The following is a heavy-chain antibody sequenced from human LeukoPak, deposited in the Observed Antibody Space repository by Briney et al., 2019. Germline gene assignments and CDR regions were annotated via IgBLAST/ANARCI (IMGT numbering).Heavy chain of an antibody. D-gene: IGHD2/OR15-2a*01. J-gene: IGHJ2*01. CDR3: ARGPPLLWYFDL. V-gene: IGHV4-30-4*01. CDR1: GGSISSGDYY. CDR2: IYYSGST. Sequence: PSETLSLTCTVSGGSISSGDYYWSWIRQPPGKGLEWIGYIYYSGSTYYNPSLKSRVTISVDTSKNQFSLKLSSVTAADTAVYYCARGPPLLWYFDLWGRGTLVTVSS.